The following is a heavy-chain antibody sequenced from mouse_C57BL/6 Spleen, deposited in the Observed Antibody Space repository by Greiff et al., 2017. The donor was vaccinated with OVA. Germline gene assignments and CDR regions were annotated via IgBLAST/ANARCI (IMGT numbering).Heavy chain of an antibody. CDR1: GYTFTDYY. CDR3: ARRGLRFDYYAMDY. Sequence: VQLQQSGPVLVKPGASVKMSCKASGYTFTDYYMNWVKQSHGKSLEWIGVINPYNGGTSYNQKFKGKATLTVDKSSSTAYMELNSLTSEDSAVYYCARRGLRFDYYAMDYWGQGTSVTVSS. D-gene: IGHD1-1*01. J-gene: IGHJ4*01. CDR2: INPYNGGT. V-gene: IGHV1-19*01.